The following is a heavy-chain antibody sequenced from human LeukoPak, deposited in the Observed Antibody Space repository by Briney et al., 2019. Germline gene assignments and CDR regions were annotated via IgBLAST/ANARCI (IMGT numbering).Heavy chain of an antibody. J-gene: IGHJ4*02. CDR3: ERERGRGRDSPWFDY. CDR1: GFIVSGDF. CDR2: IYSDGST. V-gene: IGHV3-53*01. D-gene: IGHD1-26*01. Sequence: PGGSLRLSRAASGFIVSGDFMSWVRQAPGKGLEWVSVIYSDGSTYYADSVKGRFTISRDNSKNTLDLQMTGLRAEDTAVYYCERERGRGRDSPWFDYWGQGTLVTVSS.